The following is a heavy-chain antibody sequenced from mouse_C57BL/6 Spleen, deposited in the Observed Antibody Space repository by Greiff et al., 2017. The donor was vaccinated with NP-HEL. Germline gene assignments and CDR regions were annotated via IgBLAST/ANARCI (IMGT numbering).Heavy chain of an antibody. Sequence: QVQLQQSGAELVMPGASVKLSCKASGYTFTSYWMHWVKQRPGQGLEWIGEIDPSDSYTNYNQKFKGKSTLTVDKSSSTAYMQLSSLTSEDSAVYYCARRGLLRYFDVWGTGTTVTVSS. J-gene: IGHJ1*03. D-gene: IGHD1-1*01. CDR2: IDPSDSYT. CDR3: ARRGLLRYFDV. CDR1: GYTFTSYW. V-gene: IGHV1-69*01.